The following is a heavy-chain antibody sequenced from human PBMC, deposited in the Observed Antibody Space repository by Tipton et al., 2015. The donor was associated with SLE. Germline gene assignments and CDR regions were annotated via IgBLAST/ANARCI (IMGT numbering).Heavy chain of an antibody. CDR3: ASAGTKAGFFDN. V-gene: IGHV3-48*03. J-gene: IGHJ4*02. Sequence: SLRLSCTVSGFTFADYALTWVRQAPGQSLEWLSYISSGSSPIYYAESVQGRFTVSRDDAKNSVYLHMNSLRAEDTAVYYCASAGTKAGFFDNWGQGTLVTVSS. CDR2: ISSGSSPI. D-gene: IGHD4-17*01. CDR1: GFTFADYA.